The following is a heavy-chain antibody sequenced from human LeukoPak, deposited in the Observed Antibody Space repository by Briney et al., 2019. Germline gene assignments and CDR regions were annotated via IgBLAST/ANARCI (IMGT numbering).Heavy chain of an antibody. D-gene: IGHD2-8*02. J-gene: IGHJ4*02. V-gene: IGHV1-3*03. Sequence: ASVKVSCKVSGYTFSNYAVLWVRQAPGQRLEWMGWINAGNGNTKYSQEFQGRVTITRDTSASTAYMELSSLRSEDMAVYYCARGRWTSHTVGYYFDHWGQGTLVTVSS. CDR2: INAGNGNT. CDR3: ARGRWTSHTVGYYFDH. CDR1: GYTFSNYA.